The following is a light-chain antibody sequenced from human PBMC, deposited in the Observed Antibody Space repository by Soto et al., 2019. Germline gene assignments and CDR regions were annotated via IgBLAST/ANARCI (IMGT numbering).Light chain of an antibody. Sequence: EKVMKQSPGTLSLSKGERATLSCRASQSVSSYLAWYQQKPGQAPRLLIYDASNRATGIPARFSGSGSGTDFTLTISSLEPEDFAVYYCQQYGSSPATFGQGTKVDI. CDR1: QSVSSY. J-gene: IGKJ1*01. CDR2: DAS. CDR3: QQYGSSPAT. V-gene: IGKV3-20*01.